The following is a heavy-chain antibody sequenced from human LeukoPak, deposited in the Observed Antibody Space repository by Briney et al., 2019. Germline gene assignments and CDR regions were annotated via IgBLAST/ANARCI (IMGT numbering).Heavy chain of an antibody. CDR3: ARLYYDILTGYNDY. D-gene: IGHD3-9*01. V-gene: IGHV3-48*04. CDR2: ISSSGSTI. CDR1: GFTFSSYW. Sequence: GGSLRLSCAASGFTFSSYWMHWVRQAPGKGLEWVSYISSSGSTIYYADSVKGRFTISRDNAKNSLYLQMNSLRAEDTAVYYCARLYYDILTGYNDYWGQGTLVTVSS. J-gene: IGHJ4*02.